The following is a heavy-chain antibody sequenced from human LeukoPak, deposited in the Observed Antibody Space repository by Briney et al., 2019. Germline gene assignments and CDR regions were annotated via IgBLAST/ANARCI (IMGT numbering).Heavy chain of an antibody. CDR3: ASRRAYHVYAY. V-gene: IGHV4-38-2*01. CDR1: GYSISSGYY. J-gene: IGHJ4*02. CDR2: TYYTGNT. Sequence: SETLSLTCAVSGYSISSGYYWGWIRQPPGKGLEWIGSTYYTGNTYYNPSLKSRVTISVDTSKNQFSLKLSSVTAADTAVYYCASRRAYHVYAYWGQGTLVTVSS. D-gene: IGHD5/OR15-5a*01.